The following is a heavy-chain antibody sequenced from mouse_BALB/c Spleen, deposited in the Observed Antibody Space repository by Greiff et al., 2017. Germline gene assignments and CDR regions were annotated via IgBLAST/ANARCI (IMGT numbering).Heavy chain of an antibody. D-gene: IGHD1-2*01. V-gene: IGHV5-12-1*01. Sequence: EVQRVESGGGLVKPGGSLKLSCAASGFAFSSYDMSWVRQTPEKRLEWVAYISSGGGSTYYPDTVKGRFTISRDNAKNTLYLQMSSLKSEDTAMYYCARHGYYGLDYWGQGTTLTVSS. J-gene: IGHJ2*01. CDR1: GFAFSSYD. CDR2: ISSGGGST. CDR3: ARHGYYGLDY.